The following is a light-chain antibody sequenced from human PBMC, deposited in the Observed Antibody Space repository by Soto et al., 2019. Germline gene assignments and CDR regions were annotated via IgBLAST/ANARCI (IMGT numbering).Light chain of an antibody. Sequence: ALTQPRSVSGSPGQSVSISCTGTSSDVGGYNYVSWYQQHPGKAPKVIIYDVSKRPSGVPDRFSGSKSGNTASLTISGLQSEDEADYYCCSYAGRYIYVFGTGTKVTVL. CDR2: DVS. J-gene: IGLJ1*01. CDR3: CSYAGRYIYV. V-gene: IGLV2-11*01. CDR1: SSDVGGYNY.